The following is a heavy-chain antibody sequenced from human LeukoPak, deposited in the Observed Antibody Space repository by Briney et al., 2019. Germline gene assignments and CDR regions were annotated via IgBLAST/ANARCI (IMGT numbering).Heavy chain of an antibody. CDR1: GDSVSSNSAA. CDR2: TYYRSKWYN. CDR3: ARNCDSSGYYRSNTNWFDP. Sequence: SQTLSLTCAISGDSVSSNSAAWNWIRQSPSRGLEWLGRTYYRSKWYNDYAVSVKSRITINPDTSKNQFSLQLNSVTPEDTAVYYCARNCDSSGYYRSNTNWFDPWGQGTLVTVSS. J-gene: IGHJ5*02. V-gene: IGHV6-1*01. D-gene: IGHD3-22*01.